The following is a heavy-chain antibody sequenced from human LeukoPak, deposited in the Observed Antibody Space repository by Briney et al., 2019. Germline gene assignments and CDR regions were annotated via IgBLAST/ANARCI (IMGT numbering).Heavy chain of an antibody. CDR2: FDPEDGET. J-gene: IGHJ5*02. D-gene: IGHD3-3*01. V-gene: IGHV1-24*01. CDR3: VCFGVVTAGNWFDP. Sequence: ASVKVSCKVSGYTLTELSMHWVRQAPGKGLEWMGGFDPEDGETIYAQKFQGRVTMTEDTSPDTAYMELSSLRSEDTAVYYCVCFGVVTAGNWFDPWGQGTLVTVSS. CDR1: GYTLTELS.